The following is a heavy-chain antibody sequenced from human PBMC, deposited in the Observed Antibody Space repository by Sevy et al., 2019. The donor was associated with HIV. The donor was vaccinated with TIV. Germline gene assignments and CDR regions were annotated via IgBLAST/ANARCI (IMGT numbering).Heavy chain of an antibody. CDR2: ISSNGGST. CDR3: ARDQWLDPYYYYYYGMDV. J-gene: IGHJ6*02. D-gene: IGHD6-19*01. V-gene: IGHV3-64D*06. Sequence: GGSLRLSCSASGFTFSSYAMHWVRQAPGKGLEYVSAISSNGGSTYYADSVKGRFTISRDNSKNTLYLQMSSLRAEDTAVYYCARDQWLDPYYYYYYGMDVWGQGTTVTVSS. CDR1: GFTFSSYA.